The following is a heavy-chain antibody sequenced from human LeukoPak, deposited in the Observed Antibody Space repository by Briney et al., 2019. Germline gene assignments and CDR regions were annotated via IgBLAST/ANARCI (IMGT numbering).Heavy chain of an antibody. Sequence: SETLSLTCTVSGGSISSYYWSWIRQPAGKGLEWIGRIYTSGSTNYNPSLKSRVTMSVDTSKNQFSLKLSSVTAADTAVYYCARDRNYYYDSSGYYFDYWGQGTLVTVSS. CDR2: IYTSGST. CDR3: ARDRNYYYDSSGYYFDY. D-gene: IGHD3-22*01. V-gene: IGHV4-4*07. J-gene: IGHJ4*02. CDR1: GGSISSYY.